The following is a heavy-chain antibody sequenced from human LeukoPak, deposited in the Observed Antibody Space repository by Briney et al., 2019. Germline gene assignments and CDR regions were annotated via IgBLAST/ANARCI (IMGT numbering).Heavy chain of an antibody. CDR3: ARDHCSSTSCYDY. J-gene: IGHJ4*02. Sequence: ASVKVSCKASGYTFTGYYMHWVRQAPGQGLEWMGWINPNSGGTNYAQNFQGRVTMTRDTSISTAYMELSRLRSDDTAVYYCARDHCSSTSCYDYWGQGTLVTVSS. V-gene: IGHV1-2*02. CDR1: GYTFTGYY. D-gene: IGHD2-2*01. CDR2: INPNSGGT.